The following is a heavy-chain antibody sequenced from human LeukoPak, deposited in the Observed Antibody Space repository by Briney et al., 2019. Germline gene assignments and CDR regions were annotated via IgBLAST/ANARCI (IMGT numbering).Heavy chain of an antibody. Sequence: SETLSLTCAVSRDSISSGYHWGWIRQAPGKGLEWIATIHHSGSTYCNPSLKSRITMSVDTSKNEFSLNLGSVTAADTAVYYCARLRTTGDHWFDTWGQGTLVTVSS. J-gene: IGHJ5*02. CDR1: RDSISSGYH. V-gene: IGHV4-38-2*01. D-gene: IGHD4-11*01. CDR3: ARLRTTGDHWFDT. CDR2: IHHSGST.